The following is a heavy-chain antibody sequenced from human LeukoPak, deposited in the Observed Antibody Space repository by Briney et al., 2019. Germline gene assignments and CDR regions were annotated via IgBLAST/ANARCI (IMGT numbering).Heavy chain of an antibody. V-gene: IGHV3-23*01. J-gene: IGHJ6*03. Sequence: GGSLRLSCAGSGFTFNNYAMSWVRQAPGKGLEWLSGISGGGVNTYYADSVKGRFTISRDNSENTLYLQMNSLRAEDTAVYYCAKGDPYSSNWLSMDVWGKGTAVTVSS. CDR2: ISGGGVNT. CDR3: AKGDPYSSNWLSMDV. D-gene: IGHD6-13*01. CDR1: GFTFNNYA.